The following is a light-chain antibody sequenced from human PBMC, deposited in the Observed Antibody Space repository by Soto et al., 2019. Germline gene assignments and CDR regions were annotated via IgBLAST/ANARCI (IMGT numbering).Light chain of an antibody. J-gene: IGLJ7*01. CDR3: VLYMGSGISV. CDR1: SGSVSSSYY. CDR2: STN. V-gene: IGLV8-61*01. Sequence: QTVVTQAPSFSVSPGGTVTLTCGLNSGSVSSSYYPSWYQQTPGQAPRTLIYSTNTRSSGVPDRFSGSILGNKAALTITGAQADDESDYYCVLYMGSGISVFGGGTQLTVL.